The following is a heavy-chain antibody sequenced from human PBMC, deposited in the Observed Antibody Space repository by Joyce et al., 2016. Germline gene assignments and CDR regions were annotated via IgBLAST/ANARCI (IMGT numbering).Heavy chain of an antibody. J-gene: IGHJ3*01. V-gene: IGHV3-48*01. D-gene: IGHD3-9*01. CDR3: ARDLLYNTLTGLYEGFDL. CDR2: IRDTSSTI. Sequence: EEQLVESGGGLVPPGGSLRLSCAGSGFTLSSYSMTWVRQSPGTELEWVSYIRDTSSTIYYADSVKGRFIIYRDNAKNSLSLQLSGLRREDTAVYYCARDLLYNTLTGLYEGFDLWGQGTLVTVSS. CDR1: GFTLSSYS.